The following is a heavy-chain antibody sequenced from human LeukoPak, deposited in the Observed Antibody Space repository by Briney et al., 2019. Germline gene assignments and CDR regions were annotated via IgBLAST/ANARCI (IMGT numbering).Heavy chain of an antibody. J-gene: IGHJ4*02. CDR1: GFTFSSYS. CDR3: AKGFLGYDSTFDY. V-gene: IGHV3-23*01. D-gene: IGHD3-22*01. CDR2: ISRSGDST. Sequence: GGSLRLSYAASGFTFSSYSMNWVRQAPGKGLEWVSTISRSGDSTYYADSVKGRFTISRDNSKNTLYLQMNGLRAEDTAVYYCAKGFLGYDSTFDYWGQGTLVTVSS.